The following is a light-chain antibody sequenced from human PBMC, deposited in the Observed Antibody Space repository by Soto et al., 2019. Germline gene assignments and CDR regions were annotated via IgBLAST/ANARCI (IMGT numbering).Light chain of an antibody. CDR1: QSVLHSSNNKNY. J-gene: IGKJ2*01. Sequence: DIVMTQSPDSLAVSLGERATINCKSSQSVLHSSNNKNYLAWYQRKPGQPPKLVIYWASTRESGVPDRFSGSGSGTDFTLTISSLQAEDVAVYYCQQYYSTPVTFGQGTKLEIK. V-gene: IGKV4-1*01. CDR3: QQYYSTPVT. CDR2: WAS.